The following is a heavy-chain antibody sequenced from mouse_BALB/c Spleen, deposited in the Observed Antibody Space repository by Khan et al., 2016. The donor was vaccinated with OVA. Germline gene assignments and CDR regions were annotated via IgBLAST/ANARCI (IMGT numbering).Heavy chain of an antibody. CDR1: GFTFSSYT. CDR3: TASY. J-gene: IGHJ3*01. CDR2: ITSGGSYT. Sequence: EVKLVESGGGLVKPGGSLTLSCAASGFTFSSYTMSWVRQTPEKRLEWVATITSGGSYTYYPDSVKGRFTISRDNAKNTLYLQMSSLKSEDTAMYYCTASYWGQGTLVTVSA. V-gene: IGHV5-6-4*01.